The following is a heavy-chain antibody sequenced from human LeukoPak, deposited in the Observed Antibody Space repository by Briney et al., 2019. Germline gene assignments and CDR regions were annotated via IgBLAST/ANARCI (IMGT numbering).Heavy chain of an antibody. Sequence: GGSLRLSCAASGFTFSSFAMSWVRQAPGKGLEWVSAISHTGGTTYYADSVKGRFTISRDNSKNTLYLQMNSLRAEDTAVYYCARVRKQWLVLLGFDYWGQGTLVTVSS. CDR2: ISHTGGTT. CDR3: ARVRKQWLVLLGFDY. D-gene: IGHD6-19*01. J-gene: IGHJ4*02. V-gene: IGHV3-23*01. CDR1: GFTFSSFA.